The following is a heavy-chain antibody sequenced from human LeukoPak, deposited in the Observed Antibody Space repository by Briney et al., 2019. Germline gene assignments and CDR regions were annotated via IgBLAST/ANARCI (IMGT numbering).Heavy chain of an antibody. V-gene: IGHV3-30*02. CDR1: GFSFTNYG. CDR2: IRFDGSHL. CDR3: AKTSLWAGRGHSHHLDV. Sequence: GGSLRLSCAASGFSFTNYGMCGGRQAPGRGLDWGALIRFDGSHLYYADSVKGRFTISRDNSKNTVYLKIDILRAEDTALYYCAKTSLWAGRGHSHHLDVRGNGTTVTISP. J-gene: IGHJ6*04. D-gene: IGHD4-23*01.